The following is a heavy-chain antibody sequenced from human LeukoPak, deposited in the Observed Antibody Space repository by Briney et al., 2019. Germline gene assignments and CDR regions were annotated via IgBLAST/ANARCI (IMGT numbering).Heavy chain of an antibody. D-gene: IGHD2-2*01. J-gene: IGHJ5*02. Sequence: SQTLSLTCAVSGGSVSSGGYSWSWIRQPPGKGLEWIGYIYHSGSTYYNPSLESRVTISVDRSKNQFSLKLSSVTAADTAVYYCARVVVVPAAPPHWFDPWGQGTLVTVSS. CDR1: GGSVSSGGYS. CDR3: ARVVVVPAAPPHWFDP. V-gene: IGHV4-30-2*01. CDR2: IYHSGST.